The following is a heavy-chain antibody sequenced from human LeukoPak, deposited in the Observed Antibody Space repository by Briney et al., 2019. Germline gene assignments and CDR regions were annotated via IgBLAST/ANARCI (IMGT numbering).Heavy chain of an antibody. V-gene: IGHV4-34*01. CDR2: INHSGST. CDR1: GGSFSGYY. CDR3: ARAGRAAGPVSYFDY. J-gene: IGHJ4*02. D-gene: IGHD6-13*01. Sequence: SETLSLTCAVYGGSFSGYYWSWIRQPPGKGLEWIGEINHSGSTNYNPSLKSRVTISVDTSKNQFSLKLSSVTAADTAVYYCARAGRAAGPVSYFDYWGQGTLVTVSS.